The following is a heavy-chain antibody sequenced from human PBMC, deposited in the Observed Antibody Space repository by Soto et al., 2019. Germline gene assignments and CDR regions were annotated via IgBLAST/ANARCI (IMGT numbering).Heavy chain of an antibody. J-gene: IGHJ5*02. CDR3: ARQYYYDSSGKFDP. CDR1: GGSISSYY. D-gene: IGHD3-22*01. CDR2: IYYSGST. V-gene: IGHV4-59*01. Sequence: SETLSLTCTVSGGSISSYYWSWIRQPPGKGLEWIGYIYYSGSTNYNPSLKSRVTISVDTSKNQFSLKLSSVTAADTAVYYCARQYYYDSSGKFDPWGQGTLVTVSS.